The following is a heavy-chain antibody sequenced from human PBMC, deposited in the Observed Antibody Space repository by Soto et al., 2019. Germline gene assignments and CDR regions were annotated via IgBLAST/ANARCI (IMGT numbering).Heavy chain of an antibody. CDR1: GFTFSSYA. CDR3: AKLSGITMIVVVIEGLGAFDI. V-gene: IGHV3-23*01. CDR2: ISGSGGST. Sequence: GGSLRLSCAASGFTFSSYAMSWVRQAPGKGLEWVSAISGSGGSTYYADSVKGRFTISRDNSKNTLYLQMNSLRAEDTAVYYCAKLSGITMIVVVIEGLGAFDIWGQGTMVPVSS. J-gene: IGHJ3*02. D-gene: IGHD3-22*01.